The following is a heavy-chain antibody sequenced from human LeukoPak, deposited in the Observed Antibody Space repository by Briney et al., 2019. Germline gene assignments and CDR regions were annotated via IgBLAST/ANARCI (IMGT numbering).Heavy chain of an antibody. CDR3: AKVSAWELPHYLAS. CDR2: IYSGGST. CDR1: GFTVSSNY. D-gene: IGHD1-26*01. Sequence: GGSLRLSCAASGFTVSSNYMSWVRQAPGKGLEWVSVIYSGGSTYYADSVKGRFTISRDNSKNTLYLQMNSLRAEDTAVYYCAKVSAWELPHYLASWGQGTLVTV. J-gene: IGHJ4*02. V-gene: IGHV3-53*01.